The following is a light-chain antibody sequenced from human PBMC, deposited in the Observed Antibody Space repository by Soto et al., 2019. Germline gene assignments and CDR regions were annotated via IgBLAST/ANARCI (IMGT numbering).Light chain of an antibody. V-gene: IGKV1-5*03. J-gene: IGKJ1*01. CDR2: KAS. CDR1: QSISSW. Sequence: DIQMTQSPSTLSASVGDRVTITCRASQSISSWLAWYQQKPGKAPKLLIYKASTLESGVPSRFNGSGSGTAFTLTISSLQPDDFATYYCQQYNSYPAFGQGTKVEIK. CDR3: QQYNSYPA.